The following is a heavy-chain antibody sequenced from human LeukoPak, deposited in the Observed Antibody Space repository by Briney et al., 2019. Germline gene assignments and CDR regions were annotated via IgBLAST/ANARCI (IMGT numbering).Heavy chain of an antibody. CDR3: ARNSRVASTSGLNY. Sequence: ASVKVSCKVSGGTFSSYPISWVRQAPGQGLEWMGEITPIFGEAQNAEKFQGRVTITADKPTSTVYMELTSLRLDDTAMYYCARNSRVASTSGLNYWGQGTLVTVSS. CDR2: ITPIFGEA. J-gene: IGHJ4*02. CDR1: GGTFSSYP. D-gene: IGHD5-12*01. V-gene: IGHV1-69*06.